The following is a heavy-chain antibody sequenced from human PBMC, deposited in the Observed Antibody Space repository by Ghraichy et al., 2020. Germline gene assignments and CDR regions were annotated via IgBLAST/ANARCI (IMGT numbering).Heavy chain of an antibody. CDR1: GYTFTSYG. J-gene: IGHJ4*02. V-gene: IGHV1-18*04. Sequence: ASVKVSCRASGYTFTSYGISWVRQAPGQGLEWMGWISAYNGNTNYAQKLQGRVTMTTDTSTSTAYMELRSLRSDDTAVYYCARTSRIVVVPAALGYWGQGTLVTVSS. D-gene: IGHD2-2*01. CDR2: ISAYNGNT. CDR3: ARTSRIVVVPAALGY.